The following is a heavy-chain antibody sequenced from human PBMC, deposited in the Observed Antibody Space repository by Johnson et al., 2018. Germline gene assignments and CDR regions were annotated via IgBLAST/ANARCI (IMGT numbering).Heavy chain of an antibody. CDR1: GFTFNTYS. Sequence: EVQLLETGGGLVQPGGSLRLSCAASGFTFNTYSMNWVRQAPGKGLEWVSYITPGSGAIFSADSVKGRFTISRDNAKDSLYLQMNSLRDEDTAVYYCVRDQYYAFDIWGQGTMVTVS. J-gene: IGHJ3*02. D-gene: IGHD3-10*01. V-gene: IGHV3-48*02. CDR3: VRDQYYAFDI. CDR2: ITPGSGAI.